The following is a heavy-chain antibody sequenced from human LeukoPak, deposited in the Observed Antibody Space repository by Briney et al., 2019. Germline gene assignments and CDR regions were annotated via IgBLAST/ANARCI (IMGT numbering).Heavy chain of an antibody. D-gene: IGHD3-22*01. J-gene: IGHJ4*02. CDR2: IYPGDSDT. Sequence: GESLKISCKGSGYSFTSYWIGWVRQMPGKGLEWMGIIYPGDSDTRYSPSFQGQVTISADKSISTAYLQWSSLKASDTAMYYCARLYYCDSSGPSPPFDYWGQGTLVTVSS. CDR1: GYSFTSYW. V-gene: IGHV5-51*01. CDR3: ARLYYCDSSGPSPPFDY.